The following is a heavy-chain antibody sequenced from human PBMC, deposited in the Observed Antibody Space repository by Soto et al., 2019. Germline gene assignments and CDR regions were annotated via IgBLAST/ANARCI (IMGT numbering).Heavy chain of an antibody. CDR2: ISGSGGST. V-gene: IGHV3-23*01. J-gene: IGHJ4*02. CDR1: GFTFSTYA. Sequence: EVQLLESGGGLVQPGGSLRLSCAASGFTFSTYAMSWVRQAPGKGLEWLSAISGSGGSTYYADSVKGRFTISRDKSKNTLFLQMNSLRAEDTAVYYCAKNWDTTFSSSSHWGQGTLVTVSS. D-gene: IGHD6-6*01. CDR3: AKNWDTTFSSSSH.